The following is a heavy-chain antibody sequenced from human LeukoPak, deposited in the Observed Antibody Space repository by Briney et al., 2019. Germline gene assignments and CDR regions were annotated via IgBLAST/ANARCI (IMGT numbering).Heavy chain of an antibody. D-gene: IGHD1-7*01. CDR3: SGDPHTHRGTTGHGDAFDT. CDR2: IYRDGST. Sequence: PGGALRLSCVASGFSVSSNYISLVREAPGKRLEWVSLIYRDGSTFHADSVKGRFSMSRDKSKNTLDLQMNSLRSEHTAVYFFSGDPHTHRGTTGHGDAFDTCGPGTPVTVSS. V-gene: IGHV3-53*01. CDR1: GFSVSSNY. J-gene: IGHJ3*02.